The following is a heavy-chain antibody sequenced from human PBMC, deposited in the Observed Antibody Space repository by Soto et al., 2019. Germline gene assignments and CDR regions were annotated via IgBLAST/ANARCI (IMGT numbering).Heavy chain of an antibody. CDR2: INAGNGNT. D-gene: IGHD3-3*01. J-gene: IGHJ6*02. CDR1: GYTFTSYA. CDR3: ARVPPYYDFWSGYHYYYYGMDV. V-gene: IGHV1-3*01. Sequence: SVKVSCKASGYTFTSYAMHWVRQAPVQRLEWMGWINAGNGNTKYSQKFQGRVTITRDTSASTAYMELSSLRSEDTAVYYCARVPPYYDFWSGYHYYYYGMDVWGQGTTVTVSS.